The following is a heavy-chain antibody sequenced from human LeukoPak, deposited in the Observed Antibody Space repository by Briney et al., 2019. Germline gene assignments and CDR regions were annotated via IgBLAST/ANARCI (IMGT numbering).Heavy chain of an antibody. Sequence: GESLKISCKGSGYSFSSYWIGWVRQMPGKAPEWMGVIYPGDSDTRYRPPFQGQVTMSADKSTNTAYLQWRSLRASDSAMYYCARQGHIVGGGWFDPWGQGTLVTVSS. CDR2: IYPGDSDT. CDR3: ARQGHIVGGGWFDP. J-gene: IGHJ5*02. CDR1: GYSFSSYW. D-gene: IGHD2-15*01. V-gene: IGHV5-51*01.